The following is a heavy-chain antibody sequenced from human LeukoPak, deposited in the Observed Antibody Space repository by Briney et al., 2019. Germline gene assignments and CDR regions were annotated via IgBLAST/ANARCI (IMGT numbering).Heavy chain of an antibody. CDR3: ARVGGRWWELGGGFDY. V-gene: IGHV3-7*01. CDR1: GFTFSSYW. D-gene: IGHD1-26*01. CDR2: IKQDGSEK. Sequence: GGSLRLSCAASGFTFSSYWMSWVRQAPGKGLEWVANIKQDGSEKYYVDSVKGRFTISRDNAKNSLYLQMNSLRAEDTAVYYCARVGGRWWELGGGFDYWGQGTLVTVSS. J-gene: IGHJ4*02.